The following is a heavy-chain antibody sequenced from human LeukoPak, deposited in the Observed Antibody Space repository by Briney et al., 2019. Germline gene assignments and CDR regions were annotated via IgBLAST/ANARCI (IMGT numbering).Heavy chain of an antibody. D-gene: IGHD6-19*01. CDR3: ATTGYRSHCEYY. CDR2: IDPGDSDS. J-gene: IGHJ4*02. V-gene: IGHV5-51*01. Sequence: SLKISCDISAYDLTSYWIGWARQMPGTRLEWMGIIDPGDSDSQYAPTFPRKVTISFAKSISVDNSNTTAYLQWSIRGPSNTATYYCATTGYRSHCEYYWGQGTRLTVSS. CDR1: AYDLTSYW.